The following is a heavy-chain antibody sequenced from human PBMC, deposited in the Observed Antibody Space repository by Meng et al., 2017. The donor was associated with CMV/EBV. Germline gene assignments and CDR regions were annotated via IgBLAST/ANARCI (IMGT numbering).Heavy chain of an antibody. J-gene: IGHJ6*02. CDR3: ARHASWILGGMDV. D-gene: IGHD5-12*01. V-gene: IGHV3-21*01. Sequence: GGSLRLSCAASGFTFSSYSMNWVRQAPGKGLEWVSSISSISSYIYYADSVKGRFTISRDNAKNSLYLQMNSLRAEDTAVYYCARHASWILGGMDVWGQGTTVTVSS. CDR1: GFTFSSYS. CDR2: ISSISSYI.